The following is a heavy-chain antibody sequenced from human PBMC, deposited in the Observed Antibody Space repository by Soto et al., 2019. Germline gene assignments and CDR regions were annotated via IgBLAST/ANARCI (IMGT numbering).Heavy chain of an antibody. V-gene: IGHV1-46*01. CDR1: GYTFTSYY. J-gene: IGHJ3*02. CDR3: VRSTVSTAFDI. Sequence: QVRLVQSGAEVKKPGASVKVSCKASGYTFTSYYLHWVRQAPGQGLVWMVIMNPSDGSTSYTQKFKGRVTITRDTSTNTLYMEMSTLRSEDTAVYYFVRSTVSTAFDIWCQGTMITAAS. CDR2: MNPSDGST. D-gene: IGHD2-2*01.